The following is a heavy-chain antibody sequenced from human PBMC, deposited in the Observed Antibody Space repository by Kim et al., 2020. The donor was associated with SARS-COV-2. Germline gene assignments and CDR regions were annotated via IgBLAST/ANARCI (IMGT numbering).Heavy chain of an antibody. Sequence: SETLSLTCTVSGGSISSSSYYWGWIRQPPGKGLEWIGSIYYSGSTYYNPSLKSRVTISVDTSKNQFSLKLSSVTAADTAVYYCARLVNNFIYGMDVWGQGTTVTVSS. CDR1: GGSISSSSYY. J-gene: IGHJ6*02. D-gene: IGHD1-20*01. V-gene: IGHV4-39*01. CDR3: ARLVNNFIYGMDV. CDR2: IYYSGST.